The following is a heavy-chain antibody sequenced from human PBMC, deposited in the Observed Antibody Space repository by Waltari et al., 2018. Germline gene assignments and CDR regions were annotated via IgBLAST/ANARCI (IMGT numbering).Heavy chain of an antibody. CDR3: ARDSDPIAVAGTATFDP. Sequence: QVQLQESGPGLVKPSQTLSLTCTVSGGSISSSSYYWGWIRPPPGKGLEWIGSIYYSGSTYYNPSLKSRVTISVDTSKNQFSLKLSSVTAADTAVYYCARDSDPIAVAGTATFDPWGQGTLVTVSS. J-gene: IGHJ5*02. CDR1: GGSISSSSYY. D-gene: IGHD6-19*01. V-gene: IGHV4-39*07. CDR2: IYYSGST.